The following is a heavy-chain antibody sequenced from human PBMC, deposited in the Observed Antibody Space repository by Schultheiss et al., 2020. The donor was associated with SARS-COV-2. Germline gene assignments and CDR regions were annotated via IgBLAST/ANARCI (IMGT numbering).Heavy chain of an antibody. V-gene: IGHV3-23*01. Sequence: GGSLRLSCAASGFTFSSYAMSWVRQAPGKGLEYVSAISSNGGSTYYADSVKGRFTISRDNSKNTLYLQMNSLRAEDTAVYYCAKGGGYSGYDGLAFDIWGQGTMVTVSS. CDR3: AKGGGYSGYDGLAFDI. J-gene: IGHJ3*02. D-gene: IGHD5-12*01. CDR1: GFTFSSYA. CDR2: ISSNGGST.